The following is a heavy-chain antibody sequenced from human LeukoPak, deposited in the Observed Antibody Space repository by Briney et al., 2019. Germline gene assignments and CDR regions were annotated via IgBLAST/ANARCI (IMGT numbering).Heavy chain of an antibody. Sequence: PRPSPRLARAPSASTLGTTGVSCARHPPRDGRELVSAISGSGGSTYYADSVKGRFTISRDNSKNTLYLQMNSLRAEDTAVYYCAKSSRGSGSYHQHWGQGTLVTVSS. CDR3: AKSSRGSGSYHQH. CDR2: ISGSGGST. D-gene: IGHD3-10*01. J-gene: IGHJ1*01. V-gene: IGHV3-23*01. CDR1: ASTLGTTG.